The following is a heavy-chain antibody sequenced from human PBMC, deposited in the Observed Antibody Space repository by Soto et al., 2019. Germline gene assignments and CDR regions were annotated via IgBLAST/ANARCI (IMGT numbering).Heavy chain of an antibody. CDR1: GYSFTSYW. CDR2: IYPGDSDT. V-gene: IGHV5-51*01. CDR3: ARLDCSGGSCFSTYYYGMDV. Sequence: PGESLKISCKGSGYSFTSYWIGWVRQMPGKGLEWMGIIYPGDSDTRYSPSFQGQVAISADKSISTAYLQWSSLKASDTAMYYCARLDCSGGSCFSTYYYGMDVWGQGTTVTV. J-gene: IGHJ6*02. D-gene: IGHD2-15*01.